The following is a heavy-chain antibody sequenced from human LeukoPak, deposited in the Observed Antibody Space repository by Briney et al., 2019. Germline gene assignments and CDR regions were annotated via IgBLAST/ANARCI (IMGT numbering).Heavy chain of an antibody. D-gene: IGHD6-19*01. CDR2: IYTSGTT. V-gene: IGHV4-4*07. Sequence: SETLSLTCTVSDDSINSYWWSWIRQPAGKGLEWIGRIYTSGTTNYNLSLKSRVTMSVDTSKNQLSLKLRSVTAADMAVYYCARETRSGRAFDIWGQGTMVTVSS. CDR3: ARETRSGRAFDI. J-gene: IGHJ3*02. CDR1: DDSINSYW.